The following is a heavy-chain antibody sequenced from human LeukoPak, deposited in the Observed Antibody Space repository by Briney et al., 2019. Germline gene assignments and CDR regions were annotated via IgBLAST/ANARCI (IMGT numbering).Heavy chain of an antibody. CDR1: GFTFSSYG. Sequence: GGSQRLSCAASGFTFSSYGMHWVRQAPGKGLEWVAVISYDGSNKYYADSVKGRFTISRDNSKNTLYLQMNSLRAEDTAVYYCAKEEGSSWFSMAYYYYGMDVWGQGTTVTVSS. CDR2: ISYDGSNK. CDR3: AKEEGSSWFSMAYYYYGMDV. J-gene: IGHJ6*02. D-gene: IGHD6-13*01. V-gene: IGHV3-30*18.